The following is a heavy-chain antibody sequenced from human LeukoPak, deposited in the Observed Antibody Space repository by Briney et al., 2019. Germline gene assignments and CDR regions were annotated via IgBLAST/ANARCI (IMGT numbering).Heavy chain of an antibody. CDR2: ISSSSSTI. V-gene: IGHV3-48*01. Sequence: AGGSLRLSCAASGFTFSSYSMNWVRQAPGKGLEWVSYISSSSSTIYYADSVKGRFTISRDNAKNSLYQQMNSPRAEDTAVYYCARDLRLKYYQGFDPWGQGTLVTVSS. D-gene: IGHD2-2*01. CDR3: ARDLRLKYYQGFDP. CDR1: GFTFSSYS. J-gene: IGHJ5*02.